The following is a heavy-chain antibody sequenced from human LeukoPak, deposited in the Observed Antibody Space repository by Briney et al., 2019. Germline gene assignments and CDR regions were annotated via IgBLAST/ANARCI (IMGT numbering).Heavy chain of an antibody. CDR3: ARDLGEAVAGNWIPDY. CDR1: GYTFTGYY. V-gene: IGHV1-2*02. Sequence: ASVKVSCKASGYTFTGYYMHWVRQAPGQGLEWMGWINPNSGGTNYAQKFQGRVTMTRDTSISTAYMELSRLRSDDTAVYYCARDLGEAVAGNWIPDYWGQGTLVTVSS. D-gene: IGHD1-1*01. CDR2: INPNSGGT. J-gene: IGHJ4*02.